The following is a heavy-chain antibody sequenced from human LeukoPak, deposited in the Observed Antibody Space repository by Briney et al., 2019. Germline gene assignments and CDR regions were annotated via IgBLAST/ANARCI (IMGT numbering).Heavy chain of an antibody. J-gene: IGHJ6*02. V-gene: IGHV4-34*01. CDR3: ARDGYSRYYYYGMDV. CDR2: INHSGST. CDR1: GGSFSGYY. D-gene: IGHD5-24*01. Sequence: SETLSLTCAVYGGSFSGYYWSWIRQPPGKGLEWIGEINHSGSTYYNPSLKSRVTISVDTSKNQFSLKLSSVTAADTAVYYCARDGYSRYYYYGMDVWGQGTTVTVSS.